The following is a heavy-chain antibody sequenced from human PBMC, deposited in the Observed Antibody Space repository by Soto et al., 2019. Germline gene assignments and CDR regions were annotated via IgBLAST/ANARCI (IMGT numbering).Heavy chain of an antibody. V-gene: IGHV4-31*03. CDR1: GGSISSGGYY. CDR2: IYYSGST. CDR3: ARGRSSTSPYPIGY. D-gene: IGHD2-2*01. Sequence: QVQLQESGPGLVKPSQTLSLTCTVSGGSISSGGYYWSWIRQHPGKGLEWIGYIYYSGSTYYNPSLKRRVTISVDTSKSQFSLKLSSVTAADTAVYYCARGRSSTSPYPIGYWGQGTLVTVSS. J-gene: IGHJ4*02.